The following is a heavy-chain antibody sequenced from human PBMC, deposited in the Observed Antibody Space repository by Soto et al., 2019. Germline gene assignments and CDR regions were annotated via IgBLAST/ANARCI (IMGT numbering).Heavy chain of an antibody. Sequence: GGSLRLSCAVSGFTFSAFAMYWVRQAPGKGLEWVALISYDGRNEDYAESVRGRFTIPRDNSKNTLYLDMNSLSAEDSAVYFCAKGVVREPAYFDDWGQGTLVTVSS. CDR3: AKGVVREPAYFDD. CDR2: ISYDGRNE. CDR1: GFTFSAFA. V-gene: IGHV3-30*18. D-gene: IGHD3-10*01. J-gene: IGHJ4*02.